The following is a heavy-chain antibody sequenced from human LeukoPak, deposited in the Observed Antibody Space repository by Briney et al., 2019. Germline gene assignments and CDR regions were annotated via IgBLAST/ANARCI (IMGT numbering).Heavy chain of an antibody. CDR1: GFMFSSYA. CDR3: AKEYSYGSSYYFDF. J-gene: IGHJ4*02. CDR2: ISGSGGGT. V-gene: IGHV3-23*01. Sequence: GGSLRLSCAASGFMFSSYAMSWVRQAPGKGLEWVSAISGSGGGTYYADSVKGRFTISRDNSKNTLFLQMNSLRAEDTAVYYCAKEYSYGSSYYFDFWGQGTLVTVSS. D-gene: IGHD5-18*01.